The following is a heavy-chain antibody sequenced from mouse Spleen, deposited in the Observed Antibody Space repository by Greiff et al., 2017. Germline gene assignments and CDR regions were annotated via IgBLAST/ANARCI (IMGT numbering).Heavy chain of an antibody. J-gene: IGHJ1*01. Sequence: QVQLQQPGAELVRPGSSVKLSCKASGYTFTSYWMHWVKQRPIQGLEWIGNIDPSDSATHYNQKFKDKATLTVDKSSSTAYMQLSSLTSEDSAVYYCARSGTPYWYFDVWGAGTTVTVSS. V-gene: IGHV1-52*01. D-gene: IGHD1-1*01. CDR2: IDPSDSAT. CDR3: ARSGTPYWYFDV. CDR1: GYTFTSYW.